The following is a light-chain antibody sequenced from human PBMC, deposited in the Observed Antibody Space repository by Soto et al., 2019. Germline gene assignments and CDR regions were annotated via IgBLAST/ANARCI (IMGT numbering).Light chain of an antibody. CDR1: QSVGTY. Sequence: EIVMTQSPATLSVSPGERATLSCRASQSVGTYLAWYQQNPGQSPRLLIYGASTRATGVPARFSGSGSGTEFTLTVSSLQSEDFAVYYCQQYDNLHPWTFGQGTRVEIK. CDR3: QQYDNLHPWT. CDR2: GAS. J-gene: IGKJ1*01. V-gene: IGKV3-15*01.